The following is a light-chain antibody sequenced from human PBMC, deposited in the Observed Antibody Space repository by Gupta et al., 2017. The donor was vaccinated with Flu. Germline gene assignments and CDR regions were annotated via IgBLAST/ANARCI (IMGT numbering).Light chain of an antibody. CDR2: RNN. CDR3: ASWDDYLVGRV. J-gene: IGLJ3*02. Sequence: TGTISCSGSSSSIGSNFVYGYQQLPGAAPKLLIYRNNHRPSGVPDRVSGSKSGTSASLAISGLRAEDEAVYYCASWDDYLVGRVFGGGTMLTVL. CDR1: SSSIGSNF. V-gene: IGLV1-47*01.